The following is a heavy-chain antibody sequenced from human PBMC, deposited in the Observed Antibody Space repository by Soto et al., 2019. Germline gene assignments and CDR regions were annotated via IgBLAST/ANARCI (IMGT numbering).Heavy chain of an antibody. J-gene: IGHJ4*02. V-gene: IGHV4-38-2*01. D-gene: IGHD6-19*01. Sequence: KPSETLSLTCAVSGYSISSGYYWGWIRQPPGKGLEWIGSIHHSGSTNYNPSLKSRVTISVDTSKNQFSLKVSSVTAADTAVYYCASDSYSSYYYFDYWGQGTLVTVS. CDR2: IHHSGST. CDR3: ASDSYSSYYYFDY. CDR1: GYSISSGYY.